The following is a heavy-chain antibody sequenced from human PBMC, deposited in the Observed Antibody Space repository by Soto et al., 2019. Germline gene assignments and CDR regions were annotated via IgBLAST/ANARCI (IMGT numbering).Heavy chain of an antibody. CDR2: MDPRDSHP. CDR1: GYSFSDYY. J-gene: IGHJ4*02. D-gene: IGHD1-26*01. V-gene: IGHV5-10-1*03. CDR3: ARQSPYTGSYYVLLDH. Sequence: EVQLVQSGAEVTQPGESLRISCQGSGYSFSDYYVNWVRHLPGKGLEWMSTMDPRDSHPHYSPSFQGHVTVSVAESTDTAYLQWRSLKASDTAIYYCARQSPYTGSYYVLLDHWGQGTRVTVSS.